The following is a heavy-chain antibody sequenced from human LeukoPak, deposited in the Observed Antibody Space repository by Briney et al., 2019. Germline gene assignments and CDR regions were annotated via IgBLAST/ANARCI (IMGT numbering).Heavy chain of an antibody. CDR3: ARARGDIVVVPAAIWFDP. Sequence: GASVKVSCKASGYTFTGYYMHWMRQAPGQGLEWMGWIKPNNGGTNNAQKFQGRVTMTRDTSISTAYMELSRLRSDDTAVYYCARARGDIVVVPAAIWFDPWGQGTLVTVSS. CDR2: IKPNNGGT. J-gene: IGHJ5*02. D-gene: IGHD2-2*01. V-gene: IGHV1-2*02. CDR1: GYTFTGYY.